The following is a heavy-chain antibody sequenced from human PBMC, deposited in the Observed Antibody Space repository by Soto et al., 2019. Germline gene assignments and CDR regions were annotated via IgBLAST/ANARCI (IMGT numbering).Heavy chain of an antibody. CDR3: AREYRRGYSYGPDY. CDR2: ISGTGGDT. CDR1: RFTLSSYA. D-gene: IGHD5-18*01. Sequence: PAGSLTLSSVTSRFTLSSYAMSWVRPAPGKGLEWVSAISGTGGDTFYADSVKGRLTISRDNSKNTVELQMKSLRAEDTALYYCAREYRRGYSYGPDYWGQGTLVTVSS. J-gene: IGHJ4*02. V-gene: IGHV3-23*01.